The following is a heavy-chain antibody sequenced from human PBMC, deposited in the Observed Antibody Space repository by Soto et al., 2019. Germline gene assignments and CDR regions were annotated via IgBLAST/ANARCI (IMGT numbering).Heavy chain of an antibody. V-gene: IGHV3-66*01. CDR3: ARVPGGGILNY. CDR1: GFTVSSSH. CDR2: IYNGGST. Sequence: EVPLVESGGGLVQPGGSLRLSCAASGFTVSSSHMSWVRQAPGKGLEWVSVIYNGGSTYYADSVKGRFTISRDNSKNTLYLQMNSLRAEDTAVYYCARVPGGGILNYWGQGTLVTVSS. D-gene: IGHD2-15*01. J-gene: IGHJ4*02.